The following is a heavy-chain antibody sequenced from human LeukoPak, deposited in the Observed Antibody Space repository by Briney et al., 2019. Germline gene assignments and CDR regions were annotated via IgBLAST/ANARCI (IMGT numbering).Heavy chain of an antibody. CDR2: ISAYNGNT. V-gene: IGHV1-18*01. Sequence: GASVKVSCKASGYTFTSYGISWVRQAPGQGLEWMGWISAYNGNTNYAQKLQGRVTMTTDTSTSTAYMELRSLRSDDTAVYYCARDQVIVVVPATDPWFDPWSQGTLVTVSS. D-gene: IGHD2-2*01. CDR3: ARDQVIVVVPATDPWFDP. J-gene: IGHJ5*02. CDR1: GYTFTSYG.